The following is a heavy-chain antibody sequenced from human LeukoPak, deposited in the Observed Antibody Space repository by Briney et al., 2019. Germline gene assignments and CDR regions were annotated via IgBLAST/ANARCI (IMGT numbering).Heavy chain of an antibody. CDR2: ISSSSSTI. D-gene: IGHD6-19*01. CDR3: ARRNRVAVAGTWDY. J-gene: IGHJ4*02. V-gene: IGHV3-48*04. CDR1: GFTFSSYS. Sequence: PGGSLRLSCAASGFTFSSYSMNWVRQAPGKRLEWVSYISSSSSTIYYADSVKGRFTISRDNAKNSLYLQMNSLRAEDTAVYYCARRNRVAVAGTWDYWGQGTLVTVSS.